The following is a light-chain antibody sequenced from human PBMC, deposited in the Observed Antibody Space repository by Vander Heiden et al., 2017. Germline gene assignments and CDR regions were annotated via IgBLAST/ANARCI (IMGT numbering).Light chain of an antibody. CDR3: QQDDNLPIT. CDR1: QDISNY. J-gene: IGKJ4*01. Sequence: DIQMTQSPSSLSASVGDRVTITCQASQDISNYLNWYQQKPGKAPKLLIYDASNLETGVPSRFSGSGSGTDFTFTISSLHPEDLATYYCQQDDNLPITFGGGTKVEIK. CDR2: DAS. V-gene: IGKV1-33*01.